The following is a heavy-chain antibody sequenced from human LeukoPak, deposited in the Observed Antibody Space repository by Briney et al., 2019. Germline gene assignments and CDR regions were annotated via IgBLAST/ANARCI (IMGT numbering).Heavy chain of an antibody. J-gene: IGHJ5*02. CDR2: MNPNSGNT. D-gene: IGHD2-21*01. V-gene: IGHV1-8*01. CDR1: GYTFTSYD. Sequence: ASVKVSCKASGYTFTSYDINWVRQATGQGLEWMGWMNPNSGNTGYAQRFQGRVTMTRNTSISTAYMELSSLRSEDTAVYYCAKDIPGMRSNWFDPWGQGTLVTVSS. CDR3: AKDIPGMRSNWFDP.